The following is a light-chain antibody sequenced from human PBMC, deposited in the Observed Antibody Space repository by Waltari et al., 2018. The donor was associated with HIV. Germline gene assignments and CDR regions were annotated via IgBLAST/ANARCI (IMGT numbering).Light chain of an antibody. J-gene: IGLJ1*01. CDR2: DDY. Sequence: SYDLTQPPFVSVSPGQTASISCSGDGLAEQYVFWYEQKSGQSPVLVIYDDYKRPPGIRERFSGSRSGDTATLTISGAQAMDEANYYCQSWDSNFYVFGTGTKVTVL. CDR3: QSWDSNFYV. CDR1: GLAEQY. V-gene: IGLV3-1*01.